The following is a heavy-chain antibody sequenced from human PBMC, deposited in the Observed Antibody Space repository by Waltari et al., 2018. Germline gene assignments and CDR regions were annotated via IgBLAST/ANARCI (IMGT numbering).Heavy chain of an antibody. CDR1: GDSVPSNSAA. Sequence: QVQLQQSGPGLVKPSQTLSLTCAISGDSVPSNSAAWNWIRQSPSIGLEWLGRTYYRSKWYNDYAVSVKSRITINPDTSKNQFSLQLNSVTPEDTAVYYCAREDYDFWSGSPSGYYFDYWGQGTLVTVSS. D-gene: IGHD3-3*01. CDR3: AREDYDFWSGSPSGYYFDY. J-gene: IGHJ4*02. CDR2: TYYRSKWYN. V-gene: IGHV6-1*01.